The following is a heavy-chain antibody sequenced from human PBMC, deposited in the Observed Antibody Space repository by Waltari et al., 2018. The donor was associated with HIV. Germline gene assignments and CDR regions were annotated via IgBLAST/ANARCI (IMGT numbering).Heavy chain of an antibody. V-gene: IGHV7-4-1*02. D-gene: IGHD6-19*01. CDR2: INTYTGNP. CDR1: GYTFSSYA. Sequence: QVQLVQSGSELKKPGASVKVSCKASGYTFSSYAINWVRQAPGQGLEWMGWINTYTGNPTYVQGFKGRFVFSLETSVNTAYVQISSLKADDTAVYFCARDRGSGWSFDPWGQGTLVTVSS. CDR3: ARDRGSGWSFDP. J-gene: IGHJ5*02.